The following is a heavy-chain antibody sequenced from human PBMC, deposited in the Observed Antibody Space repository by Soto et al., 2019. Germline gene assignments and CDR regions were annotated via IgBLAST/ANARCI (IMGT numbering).Heavy chain of an antibody. CDR3: ARISRALFYYYDSSGPKGAFDI. CDR2: ISAYNGNT. CDR1: GYTFTSYG. D-gene: IGHD3-22*01. Sequence: ASVKVSCKASGYTFTSYGISWVRQAPGQGLEWMGWISAYNGNTNYAQKLQGRVTMTTDTSTSTAYMELRSLRSDDTAVYYCARISRALFYYYDSSGPKGAFDIWGQGTMVTVSS. V-gene: IGHV1-18*01. J-gene: IGHJ3*02.